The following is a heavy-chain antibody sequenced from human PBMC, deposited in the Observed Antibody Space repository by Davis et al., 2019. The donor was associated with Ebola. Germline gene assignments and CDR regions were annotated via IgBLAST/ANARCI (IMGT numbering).Heavy chain of an antibody. CDR3: ARSNQWLVRGFDY. J-gene: IGHJ4*02. V-gene: IGHV4-34*01. D-gene: IGHD6-19*01. CDR1: GGSFSGYY. Sequence: SETLSLTCAVYGGSFSGYYWSWIRQPPGKGLEWIGEINHSGSTNYNPSLKSRVTISVDTSKNQFSLKLSPVTAADTAVYYCARSNQWLVRGFDYWGQGTLVTVSS. CDR2: INHSGST.